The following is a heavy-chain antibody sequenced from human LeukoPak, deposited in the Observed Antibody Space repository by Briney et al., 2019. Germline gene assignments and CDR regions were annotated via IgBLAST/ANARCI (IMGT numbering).Heavy chain of an antibody. V-gene: IGHV1-3*01. CDR3: ARVRYCSGGSCPLPDY. Sequence: ASVKVSCMASGYTFTSYAMHWVRQAPGQRLEWMGWINAGNGNTKYLQKFQGRVTITRDTSASTAYMELSSLRSEDTAVYYCARVRYCSGGSCPLPDYWGQGTLVTVSS. J-gene: IGHJ4*02. CDR1: GYTFTSYA. D-gene: IGHD2-15*01. CDR2: INAGNGNT.